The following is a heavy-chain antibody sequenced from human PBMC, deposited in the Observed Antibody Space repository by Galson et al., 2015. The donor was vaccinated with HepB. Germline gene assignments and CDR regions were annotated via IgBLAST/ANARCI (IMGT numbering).Heavy chain of an antibody. CDR2: IKHDGSET. CDR1: GFNFSSYW. J-gene: IGHJ5*02. Sequence: SLRLSCAASGFNFSSYWMTWFRQAPGKGLGWVANIKHDGSETWYVDSMRGRFTISRDNAKNSLYLQMNSLRVEDTAVYYCARAGDRSGYFQLRWFDPWGQGTLVTVCS. D-gene: IGHD3-22*01. V-gene: IGHV3-7*01. CDR3: ARAGDRSGYFQLRWFDP.